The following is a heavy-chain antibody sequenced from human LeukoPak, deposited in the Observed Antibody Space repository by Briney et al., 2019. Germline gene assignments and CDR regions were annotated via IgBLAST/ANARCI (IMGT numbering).Heavy chain of an antibody. J-gene: IGHJ4*02. CDR1: GYTFTSYY. CDR3: AKDGGLWVSAHWGDS. V-gene: IGHV1-46*01. D-gene: IGHD7-27*01. CDR2: INPSGGST. Sequence: ASVKVSCKASGYTFTSYYMHWVRQAPGQGLEWMGIINPSGGSTNYAQNFQGRVTMTRDTSTSTVYMELSSLRSEDTAVYYCAKDGGLWVSAHWGDSWGRGTLVTVSS.